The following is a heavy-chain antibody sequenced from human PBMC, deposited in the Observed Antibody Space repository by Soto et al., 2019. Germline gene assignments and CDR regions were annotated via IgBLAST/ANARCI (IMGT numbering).Heavy chain of an antibody. V-gene: IGHV3-30-3*01. J-gene: IGHJ6*02. CDR1: GFTFSSYA. CDR3: ARGQVAVAGLGGMDV. D-gene: IGHD6-19*01. CDR2: ISYDGSNK. Sequence: PGGSLRLSCAASGFTFSSYAMHWVRQAPGKGLEWVAVISYDGSNKYYADSVKGRFTISRDNSKNTLYLQMNSLRAEDTAMYYCARGQVAVAGLGGMDVWGQGTTVTVSS.